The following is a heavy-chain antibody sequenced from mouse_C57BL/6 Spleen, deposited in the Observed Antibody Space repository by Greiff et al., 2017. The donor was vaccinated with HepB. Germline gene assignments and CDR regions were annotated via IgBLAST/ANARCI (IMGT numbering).Heavy chain of an antibody. V-gene: IGHV1-66*01. CDR1: GYSFTSYY. D-gene: IGHD1-3*01. Sequence: QVQLQQSGPELVKPGASVKISCKASGYSFTSYYIHWVKQRPGQGLEWIGWIYPGSGNTKYNEKFKGKATLTADTSSSTAYMQLSSLTSEDSAVYYCARGEFITYYDYWGQGTTLTVSS. CDR3: ARGEFITYYDY. CDR2: IYPGSGNT. J-gene: IGHJ2*01.